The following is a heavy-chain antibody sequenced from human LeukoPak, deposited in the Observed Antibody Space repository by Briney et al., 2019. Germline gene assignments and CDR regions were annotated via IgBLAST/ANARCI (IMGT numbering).Heavy chain of an antibody. CDR2: IIPIFGTA. J-gene: IGHJ6*02. Sequence: GASVKVSCKASGGTFSSYAISWVRQAPGQGLEWMGGIIPIFGTANYAQKFQGRVTITADESTSTAYMELSSLRSEDTAVYYCASCLLRGCLVGGGADISHGMDVWGQGTTVTVSS. D-gene: IGHD3-9*01. CDR3: ASCLLRGCLVGGGADISHGMDV. V-gene: IGHV1-69*13. CDR1: GGTFSSYA.